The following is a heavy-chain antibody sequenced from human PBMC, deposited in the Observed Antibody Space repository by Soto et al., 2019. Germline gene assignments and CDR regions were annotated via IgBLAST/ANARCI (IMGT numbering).Heavy chain of an antibody. D-gene: IGHD3-10*01. V-gene: IGHV3-23*01. CDR2: TSGSGGST. J-gene: IGHJ6*02. Sequence: GSLRLSCAASGFTFSSYAMSWVRQAPGKGLEWASATSGSGGSTYYADSVKGRFTISRDNSKNTLYLQMNSLRAEDTAVYYCAKDSQLLWFGELSNYYYGMDVWGQGTTVTVSS. CDR1: GFTFSSYA. CDR3: AKDSQLLWFGELSNYYYGMDV.